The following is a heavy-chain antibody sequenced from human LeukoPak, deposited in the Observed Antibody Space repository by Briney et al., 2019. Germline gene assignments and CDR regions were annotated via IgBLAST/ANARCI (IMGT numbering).Heavy chain of an antibody. J-gene: IGHJ5*02. CDR2: IYYSGST. Sequence: SGTLSLTCTVSGGSISSYYWSWIRQPPGKGLEWIGYIYYSGSTNYNPSLKSRVTISVDTSKNQFSLKLSSVTAADTAVYYCARSVGWINWFDPWGQGTLVTVSS. CDR1: GGSISSYY. CDR3: ARSVGWINWFDP. D-gene: IGHD5-12*01. V-gene: IGHV4-59*01.